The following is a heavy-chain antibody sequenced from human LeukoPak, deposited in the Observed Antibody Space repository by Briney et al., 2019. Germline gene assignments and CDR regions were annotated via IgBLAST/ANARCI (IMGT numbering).Heavy chain of an antibody. D-gene: IGHD3-16*02. CDR1: GGTFSSYA. Sequence: ASVKVSCKASGGTFSSYAISWVRQAPGQGLEWMGGIIPIFGTANYAQKFQGRVTITADESTSTAYMELSSLRSEDTAVYYCARSLVSSYDYVWGSYRYTHFDYWGQGTLVTVSS. CDR3: ARSLVSSYDYVWGSYRYTHFDY. V-gene: IGHV1-69*13. CDR2: IIPIFGTA. J-gene: IGHJ4*02.